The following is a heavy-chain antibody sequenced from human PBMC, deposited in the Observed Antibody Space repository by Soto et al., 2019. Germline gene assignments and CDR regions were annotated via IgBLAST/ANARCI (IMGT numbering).Heavy chain of an antibody. CDR2: ISHDGGTK. V-gene: IGHV3-30*18. CDR3: AKWITIAGYGDYYYYGMDA. CDR1: GFTFKNYG. D-gene: IGHD3-3*01. J-gene: IGHJ6*02. Sequence: VHLVESGGGVVQPGRSLRLSCAASGFTFKNYGMHWVRQAPGKGLEWVAVISHDGGTKHYADSVKGRLTIFRDDSKNTVSLQMTSLRPDDTAVYYCAKWITIAGYGDYYYYGMDAWGQGTTVIVSS.